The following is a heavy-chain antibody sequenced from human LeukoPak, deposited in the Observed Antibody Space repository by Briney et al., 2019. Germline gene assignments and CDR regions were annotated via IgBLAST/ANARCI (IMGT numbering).Heavy chain of an antibody. CDR3: ARTGYSGGWYWYFDL. V-gene: IGHV4-39*01. Sequence: SETLSLTCTVSGGSISSSSYYWGWIRQPPGKGLEWIGSIYYSGSTYYNPSLKSRVTISVDTSKNQFSLKLSSVTAADTAVYYCARTGYSGGWYWYFDLWGRGTPVTVSS. CDR2: IYYSGST. J-gene: IGHJ2*01. CDR1: GGSISSSSYY. D-gene: IGHD6-19*01.